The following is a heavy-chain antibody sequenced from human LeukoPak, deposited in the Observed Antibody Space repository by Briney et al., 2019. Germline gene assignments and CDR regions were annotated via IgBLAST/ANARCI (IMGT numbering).Heavy chain of an antibody. CDR3: ARGLAYCGGDCHSFDY. J-gene: IGHJ4*02. Sequence: PSQTLSLTCTVSGGSISSGDYYWSWIRQPPGKGLEWIGYIYYSGSTYYNPSLKSRVTISVDTSKNQFSLKLSSVTAADTAVYYCARGLAYCGGDCHSFDYWGQGTLVTVSS. CDR2: IYYSGST. V-gene: IGHV4-30-4*08. D-gene: IGHD2-21*01. CDR1: GGSISSGDYY.